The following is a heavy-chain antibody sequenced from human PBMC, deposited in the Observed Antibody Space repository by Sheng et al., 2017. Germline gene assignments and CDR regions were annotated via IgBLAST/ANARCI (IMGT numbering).Heavy chain of an antibody. V-gene: IGHV3-48*03. CDR1: GFPLSTFE. Sequence: EVQLLESGGGLVQSGGSLRLSCAASGFPLSTFEMNWVRQPPGKGLEWVSYININSGAIYYADSVKGRFTISRDNAKNSLYLQMNSLRAVDTAIYYCARGGHNFSFDFWGQGNPGHRLL. CDR3: ARGGHNFSFDF. CDR2: ININSGAI. J-gene: IGHJ4*02. D-gene: IGHD3-3*01.